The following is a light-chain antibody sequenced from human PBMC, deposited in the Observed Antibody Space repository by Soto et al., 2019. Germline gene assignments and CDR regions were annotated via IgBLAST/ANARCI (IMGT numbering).Light chain of an antibody. J-gene: IGKJ1*01. CDR2: DAS. Sequence: EIVLTQSPGTLSLSPGERATLSCRASSSVSTYLAWYQQKPGQAPRLLIYDASTRATGIPARFSGSGSGTDYSTPISSLEHEDFSVYYCQQRRNCPWTFGQGTKVEIK. CDR3: QQRRNCPWT. CDR1: SSVSTY. V-gene: IGKV3-11*01.